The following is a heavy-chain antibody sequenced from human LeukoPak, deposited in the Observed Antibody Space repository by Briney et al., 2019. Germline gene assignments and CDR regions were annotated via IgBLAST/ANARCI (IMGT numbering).Heavy chain of an antibody. J-gene: IGHJ5*02. CDR1: GGSISSYY. Sequence: KPSETLSLTCTVSGGSISSYYWSWIRQPPGKGLEWIGYIYYSGSTNYNPSLKSRVTISVDTSKNQFSLKLSSVTAADTAVYYCAREHDYDWFDPWGQGTLVPVSS. D-gene: IGHD4-17*01. V-gene: IGHV4-59*01. CDR2: IYYSGST. CDR3: AREHDYDWFDP.